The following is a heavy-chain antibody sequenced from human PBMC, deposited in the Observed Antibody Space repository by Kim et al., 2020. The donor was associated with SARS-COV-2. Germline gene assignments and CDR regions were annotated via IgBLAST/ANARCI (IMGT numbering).Heavy chain of an antibody. J-gene: IGHJ4*02. CDR3: ARGAVAGPPFDY. D-gene: IGHD6-19*01. Sequence: NYAQKLQGRVTMTTDTSTSTAYMELRSLRSDDTAVYYCARGAVAGPPFDYWGQGTLVTVSS. V-gene: IGHV1-18*01.